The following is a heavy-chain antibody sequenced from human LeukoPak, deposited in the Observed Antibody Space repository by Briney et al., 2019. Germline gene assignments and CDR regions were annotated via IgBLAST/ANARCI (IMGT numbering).Heavy chain of an antibody. CDR3: AKGRATVTTRPFDY. D-gene: IGHD4-17*01. J-gene: IGHJ4*02. CDR1: GFTFSSYA. Sequence: GSLRLSCAASGFTFSSYAMTWVRQAPGKGLEWVSAISRSGGDTEYADSVKGRFTISRDNSKNTLYLQMNSLTAEDTAVYYCAKGRATVTTRPFDYWGQGTLVTVSS. V-gene: IGHV3-23*01. CDR2: ISRSGGDT.